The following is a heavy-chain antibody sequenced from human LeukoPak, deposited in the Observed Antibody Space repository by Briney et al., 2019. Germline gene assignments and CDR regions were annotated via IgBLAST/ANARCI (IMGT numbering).Heavy chain of an antibody. CDR2: ISYDGSNK. CDR3: ARGGALRKYGMDV. V-gene: IGHV3-30*04. D-gene: IGHD3-3*02. CDR1: GFTFSSYA. J-gene: IGHJ6*02. Sequence: GGSLRLSCAASGFTFSSYAMHWVRQAPGKGLEWVAVISYDGSNKYYADSVKGRFTISRDNSKNTLYLQMNSLRAEDTAVCYCARGGALRKYGMDVWGQGTTVTVSS.